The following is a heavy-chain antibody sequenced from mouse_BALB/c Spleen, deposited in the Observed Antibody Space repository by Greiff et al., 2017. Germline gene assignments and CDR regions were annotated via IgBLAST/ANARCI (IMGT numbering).Heavy chain of an antibody. V-gene: IGHV1S137*01. CDR2: ISTYYGDA. CDR1: GYTFTDYA. CDR3: ARQLGLRRAMDY. J-gene: IGHJ4*01. D-gene: IGHD3-1*01. Sequence: QVHVKQSGAELVRPGVSVKISCKGSGYTFTDYAMHWVKQSHAKSLEWIGVISTYYGDASYNQKFKGKATMTVDKSSSTAYMELARLTSEDSAIYYCARQLGLRRAMDYWGQGTSVTVSS.